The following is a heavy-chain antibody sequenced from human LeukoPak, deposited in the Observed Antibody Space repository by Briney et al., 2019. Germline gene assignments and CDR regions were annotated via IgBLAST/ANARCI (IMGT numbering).Heavy chain of an antibody. Sequence: SETLSLTCTVSGGSISGYFWSWIRQPPGKGLEWIGFISYSGSTNYNPSLKSRVTISVDTSKNQFSLKLISVTAADTAVYHCAREVPDSSGYYFDYWGQGTLVTVSS. CDR2: ISYSGST. CDR3: AREVPDSSGYYFDY. D-gene: IGHD3-22*01. CDR1: GGSISGYF. J-gene: IGHJ4*02. V-gene: IGHV4-59*01.